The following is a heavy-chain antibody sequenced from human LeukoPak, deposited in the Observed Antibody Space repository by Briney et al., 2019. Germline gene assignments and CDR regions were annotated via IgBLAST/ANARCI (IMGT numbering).Heavy chain of an antibody. CDR2: IKQDGSEK. D-gene: IGHD3-10*01. Sequence: PGGSLRLSCAASGFTFSSYWLSWVRQAPGKGLEWVANIKQDGSEKYYVDSVKGRFTISRDNAKNSLYLQMNSLRAEDTAVYYRVADGTMVRGVIITSDYWGQGTLVTVSS. CDR3: VADGTMVRGVIITSDY. V-gene: IGHV3-7*02. J-gene: IGHJ4*02. CDR1: GFTFSSYW.